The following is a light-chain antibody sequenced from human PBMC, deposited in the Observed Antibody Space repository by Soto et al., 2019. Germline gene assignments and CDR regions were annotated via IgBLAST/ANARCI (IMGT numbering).Light chain of an antibody. V-gene: IGLV1-40*01. CDR2: GNT. Sequence: QSVLTQPPSVSGAPGQRVTISCTGSSSNIGEGYDVHWYQQLPGTAPKLLMYGNTNRRSGVPDRFSGSKSGTLASLAITGLQAEDEADYYCQSYDSSLSGSEVFGTGTKVTVL. J-gene: IGLJ1*01. CDR1: SSNIGEGYD. CDR3: QSYDSSLSGSEV.